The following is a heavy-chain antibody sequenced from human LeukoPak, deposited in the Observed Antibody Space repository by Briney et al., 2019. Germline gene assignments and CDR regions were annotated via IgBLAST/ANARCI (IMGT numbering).Heavy chain of an antibody. CDR1: GFTFDDNA. V-gene: IGHV3-43*02. D-gene: IGHD6-13*01. Sequence: RGSLRVSCAASGFTFDDNAMHWVCQGPGKGLEWVSLIRGDGGSTYYADSVKGRFTLSRDNSKNSLYLQMNSLRTEDTALYYCAKDTWMGSSWYFGSWHYYYGMDVWGQGTTVTVSS. CDR3: AKDTWMGSSWYFGSWHYYYGMDV. J-gene: IGHJ6*02. CDR2: IRGDGGST.